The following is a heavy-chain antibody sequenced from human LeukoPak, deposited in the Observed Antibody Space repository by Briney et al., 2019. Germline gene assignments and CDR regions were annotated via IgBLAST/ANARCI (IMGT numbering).Heavy chain of an antibody. CDR3: ARPGIAVAGIDY. J-gene: IGHJ4*02. V-gene: IGHV3-21*01. D-gene: IGHD6-19*01. CDR2: ISTSSSYI. CDR1: GFTFNRYN. Sequence: GGSLRLSCAASGFTFNRYNMNWVRRAPGKGLEWVSSISTSSSYIYYADSVRGRFTISRDNAKNSLYLQMNSLRAEDTAVYYCARPGIAVAGIDYWGQGTLVTVSS.